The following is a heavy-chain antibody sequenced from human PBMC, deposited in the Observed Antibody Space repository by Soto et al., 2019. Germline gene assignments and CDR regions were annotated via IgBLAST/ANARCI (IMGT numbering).Heavy chain of an antibody. CDR2: IIPIFGTA. V-gene: IGHV1-69*13. CDR3: AASHGSGSYYPSKGPDY. J-gene: IGHJ4*02. CDR1: GGTFSSYA. D-gene: IGHD3-10*01. Sequence: SVKVSCKASGGTFSSYAISWVRQAPGQGLEWMGGIIPIFGTANYAQKFQGRVTITADESTSTAYMELSSLRSEDTAVYYCAASHGSGSYYPSKGPDYWGQGXLVTVYS.